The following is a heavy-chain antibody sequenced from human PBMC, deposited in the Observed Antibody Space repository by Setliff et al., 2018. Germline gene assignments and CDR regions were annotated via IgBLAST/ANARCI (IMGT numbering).Heavy chain of an antibody. CDR2: IYTSGST. V-gene: IGHV4-61*02. D-gene: IGHD3-16*01. J-gene: IGHJ4*02. Sequence: KPSETLSLTCTVSGGSISSGSYYWSWIRQPAGKGLEWIGRIYTSGSTNYNPSLKSRVTISVDTSKNQFSLKLSSATAEDTAVYYCARDGGEYWGQGTLVTVSS. CDR3: ARDGGEY. CDR1: GGSISSGSYY.